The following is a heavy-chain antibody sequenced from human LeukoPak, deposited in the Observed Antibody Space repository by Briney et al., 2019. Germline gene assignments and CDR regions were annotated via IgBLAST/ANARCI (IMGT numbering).Heavy chain of an antibody. V-gene: IGHV3-7*01. CDR2: IKQDGSEK. J-gene: IGHJ3*02. CDR3: ARFMDSSSWGAHDAFDI. D-gene: IGHD6-6*01. CDR1: GFTFSSYW. Sequence: GGSLRLSCAASGFTFSSYWMSWVRQAPGKGLEWVAIIKQDGSEKYYVDSVKGRFTISRDNAKNSLYLQMNSLRAEDTAVYYCARFMDSSSWGAHDAFDIWGQGTMVTASS.